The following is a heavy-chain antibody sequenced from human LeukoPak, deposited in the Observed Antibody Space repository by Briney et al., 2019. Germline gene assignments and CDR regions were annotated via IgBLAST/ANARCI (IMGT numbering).Heavy chain of an antibody. Sequence: PSETLSLTCTVSGGSISSYYWSWIRQPPGKGLEWIGYIYYSGSTNYNPSLKSRVTISVDTSKNQFSLKLSSVTAADTAVYYCARGRRWLQSIDYWGQGTLVTASS. V-gene: IGHV4-59*01. J-gene: IGHJ4*02. D-gene: IGHD5-24*01. CDR1: GGSISSYY. CDR2: IYYSGST. CDR3: ARGRRWLQSIDY.